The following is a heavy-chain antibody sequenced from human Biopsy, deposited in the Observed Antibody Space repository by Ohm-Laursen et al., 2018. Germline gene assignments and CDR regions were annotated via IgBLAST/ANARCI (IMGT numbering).Heavy chain of an antibody. Sequence: SLRLSCTASGFTFRSYAMSWVRQAPGKGLLWVSRIKRDGTTTDYAESVKGRFTISRDNAKNTLYLQMNSLRAEDTAVYYCARGGFFAYSTFDYWGQGALVTVSS. J-gene: IGHJ4*02. CDR2: IKRDGTTT. D-gene: IGHD4-11*01. CDR1: GFTFRSYA. CDR3: ARGGFFAYSTFDY. V-gene: IGHV3-74*01.